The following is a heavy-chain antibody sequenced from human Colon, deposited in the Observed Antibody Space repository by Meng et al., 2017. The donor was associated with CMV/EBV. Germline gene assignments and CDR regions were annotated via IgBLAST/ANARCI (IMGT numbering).Heavy chain of an antibody. J-gene: IGHJ5*02. CDR2: SNPENGAT. V-gene: IGHV1-2*02. Sequence: ASVKVTCKTSGYIFTGFYIHWVRQAPGQGLEWVGWSNPENGATNYEEKFQGRITLTTDTSISTAYMDLSRLTSDDTAVYYCATPGYCSSTSCLFFDPWGQGTLVTVSS. CDR3: ATPGYCSSTSCLFFDP. CDR1: GYIFTGFY. D-gene: IGHD2-2*01.